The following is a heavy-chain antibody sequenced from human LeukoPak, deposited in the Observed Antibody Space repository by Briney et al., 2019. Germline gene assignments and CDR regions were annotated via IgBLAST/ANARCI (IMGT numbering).Heavy chain of an antibody. CDR3: AKVSVTLGRGAMINFFDS. J-gene: IGHJ5*01. V-gene: IGHV3-53*01. CDR2: LYPDTST. CDR1: GFTVSSNY. Sequence: GGSLRLSCAASGFTVSSNYMSWVRQARGKGLEWVSFLYPDTSTYYADSVKGRFATSRENSRNTVHLQMNNLRVEDTAVYYCAKVSVTLGRGAMINFFDSWGQGALITVSS. D-gene: IGHD3-10*01.